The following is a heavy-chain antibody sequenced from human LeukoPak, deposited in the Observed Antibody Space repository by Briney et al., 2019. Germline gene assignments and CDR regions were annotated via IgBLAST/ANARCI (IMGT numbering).Heavy chain of an antibody. CDR2: ISYDGSNK. Sequence: PGGSLRLSCAASGFTFSSYAMHWVRQAPGKGLEWVAVISYDGSNKYYADSVKGRFTISRDNSKNTLYLQMNSLRAEDTAVYYCARPFYQGAHPYPHDAFDIWGQGTMVTVSS. D-gene: IGHD1-26*01. CDR1: GFTFSSYA. CDR3: ARPFYQGAHPYPHDAFDI. J-gene: IGHJ3*02. V-gene: IGHV3-30-3*01.